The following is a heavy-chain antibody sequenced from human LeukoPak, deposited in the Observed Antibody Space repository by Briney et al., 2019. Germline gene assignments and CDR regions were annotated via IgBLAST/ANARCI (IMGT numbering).Heavy chain of an antibody. D-gene: IGHD3-3*01. CDR2: ISSNGGST. CDR1: GFTFSSYG. CDR3: ARNYDFWSGYYDY. V-gene: IGHV3-64*01. Sequence: PGGSLRLSCAASGFTFSSYGMHWVRQAPGKGLEYVSAISSNGGSTYYANSVKGRFTISRDNSKNTLYLQMGSLRAEDMAVYYCARNYDFWSGYYDYWGQGTLVTVSS. J-gene: IGHJ4*02.